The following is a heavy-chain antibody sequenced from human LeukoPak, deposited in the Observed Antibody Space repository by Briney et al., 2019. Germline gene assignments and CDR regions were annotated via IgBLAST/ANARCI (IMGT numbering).Heavy chain of an antibody. D-gene: IGHD6-13*01. CDR2: ISYDGRNK. J-gene: IGHJ4*02. Sequence: GKSLRLSCGASGFTFSRFGIHWVRQAPGKGLEWVSVISYDGRNKHYADSVKGRFTISRDNSKNTLFLQMNGLRAEDTAVYYCARGLPGGFVGFSSSWYPLNYWGQGALVTVSS. CDR1: GFTFSRFG. V-gene: IGHV3-30*04. CDR3: ARGLPGGFVGFSSSWYPLNY.